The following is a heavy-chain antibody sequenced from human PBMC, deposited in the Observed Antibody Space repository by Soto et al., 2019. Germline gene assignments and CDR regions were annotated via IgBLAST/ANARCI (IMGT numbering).Heavy chain of an antibody. D-gene: IGHD3-16*01. Sequence: TLSLTCTVSGGSTSSDNYWSWIRQPPGKGLEWIGHIYYSGNTDYNPSLKSRLAISIDTSKNQFSLKLSSVTAADTAVYFCAREGGESSDGLYYFDSWGQGSLVTVSS. CDR2: IYYSGNT. V-gene: IGHV4-30-4*01. J-gene: IGHJ4*02. CDR3: AREGGESSDGLYYFDS. CDR1: GGSTSSDNY.